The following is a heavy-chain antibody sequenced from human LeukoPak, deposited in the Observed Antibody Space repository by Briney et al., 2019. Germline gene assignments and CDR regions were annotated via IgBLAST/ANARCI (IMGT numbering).Heavy chain of an antibody. CDR3: ARVNYYGSGSADY. D-gene: IGHD3-10*01. CDR2: IIPIFGTA. Sequence: SVKVSCKASGYTFTSYGISWVRQAPGQGLEWMGGIIPIFGTANYAQKFQGRVTITADKSTGTAYMELSSLRSEDTAVYYCARVNYYGSGSADYWGQGTLVTVSS. CDR1: GYTFTSYG. V-gene: IGHV1-69*06. J-gene: IGHJ4*02.